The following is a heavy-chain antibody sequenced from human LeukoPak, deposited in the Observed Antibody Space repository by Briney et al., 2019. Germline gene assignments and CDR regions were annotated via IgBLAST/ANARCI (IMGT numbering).Heavy chain of an antibody. Sequence: LGGSLRLSCAASGFTFSSDAVSWVRQAPGKGLEWVSAISGSGGSTYYADSVKGRFTISRDNSKNTLYLQMNSLRAEDTAVYYCAKEAIYDYGDYELHYWGQGTLVTVSS. D-gene: IGHD4-17*01. J-gene: IGHJ4*02. V-gene: IGHV3-23*01. CDR1: GFTFSSDA. CDR3: AKEAIYDYGDYELHY. CDR2: ISGSGGST.